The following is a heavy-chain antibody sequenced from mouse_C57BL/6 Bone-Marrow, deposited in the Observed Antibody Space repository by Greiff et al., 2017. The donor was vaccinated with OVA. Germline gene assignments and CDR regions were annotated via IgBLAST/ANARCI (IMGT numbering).Heavy chain of an antibody. D-gene: IGHD2-3*01. J-gene: IGHJ4*01. CDR2: INYDGSST. V-gene: IGHV5-16*01. CDR3: ARSDGYYYAMDD. Sequence: EVKLVESEGGLVQPGSSMKLSCTASGFTFSDYYMAWVRQVPEKGLEWVANINYDGSSTYYLDSLKSRFIISRDNAKNILYLQMSSLKSEDTATYYCARSDGYYYAMDDWGQGTSVTVSS. CDR1: GFTFSDYY.